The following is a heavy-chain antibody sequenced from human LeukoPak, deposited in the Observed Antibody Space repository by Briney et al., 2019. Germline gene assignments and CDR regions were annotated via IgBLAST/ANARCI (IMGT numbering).Heavy chain of an antibody. V-gene: IGHV3-23*01. D-gene: IGHD4-17*01. CDR2: ISDSGGTT. J-gene: IGHJ4*02. CDR3: ARFHDYGDYNDY. Sequence: GGSLRLSCAASGFTFSSYAMSWVRQAPGKGLEWVSAISDSGGTTYYADSVKGRFTISRDNSKNTLYLQMNSLRVEDTAVYYCARFHDYGDYNDYWGQGTLVTVSS. CDR1: GFTFSSYA.